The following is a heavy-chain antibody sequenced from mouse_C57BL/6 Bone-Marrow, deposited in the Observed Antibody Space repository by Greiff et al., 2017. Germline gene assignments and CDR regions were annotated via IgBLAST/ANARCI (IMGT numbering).Heavy chain of an antibody. D-gene: IGHD1-1*02. J-gene: IGHJ2*01. CDR2: IYPRSGNT. Sequence: VQLVESGAELARPGASVKPSCKASGYTFTSYGISWVKQRTGQGLEWIGEIYPRSGNTYYNEKFKGKATLTADKSSSTAYMELRSLTSEDSAVYFCARGWFYFDYWGQGTTLTVSS. V-gene: IGHV1-81*01. CDR1: GYTFTSYG. CDR3: ARGWFYFDY.